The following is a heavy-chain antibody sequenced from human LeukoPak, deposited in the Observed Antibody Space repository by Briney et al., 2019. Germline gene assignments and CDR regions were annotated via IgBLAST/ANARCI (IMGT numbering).Heavy chain of an antibody. CDR3: ARGADSSGYYSIFYFDY. J-gene: IGHJ4*02. D-gene: IGHD3-22*01. CDR2: IYYSEST. V-gene: IGHV4-59*07. Sequence: PSDTMSLICSVSGGSISSYYWNWIRQPPGEGLEWIGYIYYSESTNYIPSLKSRVTISVDTSKSQFSLKLSSVTAADTAVYYCARGADSSGYYSIFYFDYWGQGTLVTVSS. CDR1: GGSISSYY.